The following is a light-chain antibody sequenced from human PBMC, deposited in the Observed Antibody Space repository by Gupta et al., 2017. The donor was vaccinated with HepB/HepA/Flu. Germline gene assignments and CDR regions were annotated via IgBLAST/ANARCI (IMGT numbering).Light chain of an antibody. V-gene: IGKV3-15*01. Sequence: EIVMTQSPGTLSVSPGERATLSCRASQSGSNNLAWYQQIPGQAPRLLIFGASTRATGIPARFSGSGSGTDFTLTISSLQSEDFAVYYCQHYNNWPLTFGGGTKVEIK. J-gene: IGKJ4*01. CDR3: QHYNNWPLT. CDR1: QSGSNN. CDR2: GAS.